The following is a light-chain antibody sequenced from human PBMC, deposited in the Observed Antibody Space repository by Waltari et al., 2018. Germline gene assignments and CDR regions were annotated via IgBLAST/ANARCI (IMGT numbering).Light chain of an antibody. Sequence: EIVMTQSPATMAVSAGEGATLSCRASQSVSDNVILYQQKPGQAPRLLLYGTTTSATGIPARFSGSGSGTVFTLTISSLQSEDSAVYSCQQYNNWPPRYTFGQGTKLEIK. CDR1: QSVSDN. J-gene: IGKJ2*01. V-gene: IGKV3-15*01. CDR2: GTT. CDR3: QQYNNWPPRYT.